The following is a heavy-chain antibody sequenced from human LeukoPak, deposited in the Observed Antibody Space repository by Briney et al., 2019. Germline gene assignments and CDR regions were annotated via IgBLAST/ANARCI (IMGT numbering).Heavy chain of an antibody. V-gene: IGHV4-4*02. CDR3: ARGGGSDFWSGYNWFDP. D-gene: IGHD3-3*01. CDR1: GGSISSSHW. J-gene: IGHJ5*02. CDR2: ISHGGST. Sequence: SETLSLTCVVSGGSISSSHWWSWVRQPPGKGLEWIGEISHGGSTNYNPSLKSRVTISVDTSKNQFSLKLSSVTAADTAVYYCARGGGSDFWSGYNWFDPWGQGTLVTVSS.